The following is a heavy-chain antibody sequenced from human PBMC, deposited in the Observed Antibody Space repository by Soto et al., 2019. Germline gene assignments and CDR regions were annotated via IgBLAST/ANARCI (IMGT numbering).Heavy chain of an antibody. CDR3: ARPKEYDDFLDL. J-gene: IGHJ4*02. V-gene: IGHV1-18*01. Sequence: ASVKVSCKASGYTFTSYGISWVRQAPGQGLEWMGWINAGNGNTKYSQKFQGRVTFTRDTSANTAYMELSSLISEDTAVYYCARPKEYDDFLDLWGQGTLVTVSS. D-gene: IGHD3-16*01. CDR2: INAGNGNT. CDR1: GYTFTSYG.